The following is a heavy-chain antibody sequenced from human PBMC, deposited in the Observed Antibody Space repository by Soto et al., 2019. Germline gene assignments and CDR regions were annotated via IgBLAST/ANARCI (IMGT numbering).Heavy chain of an antibody. D-gene: IGHD3-22*01. CDR2: IGTAGDT. CDR3: ARGAVITSNRRILALPYGMDV. CDR1: GFTFSSYD. V-gene: IGHV3-13*01. J-gene: IGHJ6*02. Sequence: GGSLRLSCAASGFTFSSYDMHWVRQATGKGLEWVSAIGTAGDTYYPGSVKGRFTISRENAKNSLYLQMNSLRAEDTAVYYCARGAVITSNRRILALPYGMDVWGQGTTVTVSS.